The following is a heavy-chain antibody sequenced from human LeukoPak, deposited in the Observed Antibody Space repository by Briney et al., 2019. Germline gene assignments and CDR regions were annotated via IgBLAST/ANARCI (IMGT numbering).Heavy chain of an antibody. D-gene: IGHD6-6*01. CDR2: INSEQSST. V-gene: IGHV3-74*01. Sequence: GGSLRLSCAASGFTFSSYSMTWVRQAPGKGLEWVSRINSEQSSTGYADSVKGRFTISRDNAKNTLYLQMNCLRAEDTAVYYCARAPAYSSSSIGYWGQGTLVTVTS. CDR1: GFTFSSYS. J-gene: IGHJ4*02. CDR3: ARAPAYSSSSIGY.